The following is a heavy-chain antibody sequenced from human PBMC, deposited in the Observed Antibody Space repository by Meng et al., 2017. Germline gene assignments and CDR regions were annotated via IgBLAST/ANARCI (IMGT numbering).Heavy chain of an antibody. CDR3: ARGTDYGDYYFDY. J-gene: IGHJ4*02. V-gene: IGHV4-4*02. Sequence: HLQVPGPGLVKPSGTLALTCAVSVGSTSRSNWWSLVLQPPGKVLEWIGEIYHSGSTNYNPSLKSRVTISVDKSKNQFSLKLSSVTAADTAVYYCARGTDYGDYYFDYWGQGTLVTVSS. CDR2: IYHSGST. CDR1: VGSTSRSNW. D-gene: IGHD4-17*01.